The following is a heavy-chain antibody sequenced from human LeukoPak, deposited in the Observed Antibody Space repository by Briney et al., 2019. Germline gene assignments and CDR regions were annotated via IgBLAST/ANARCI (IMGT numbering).Heavy chain of an antibody. Sequence: GGSLRLSCAASGFTFSSYGMHWVRQAPGKGLEWVAFIRYDGSNKYYADSVKGRFTISRDNSKNTLYLQMNSLRAEDTAVYYCATPTYFYGSGSYYNPLDYWGQGTLVTVSS. CDR3: ATPTYFYGSGSYYNPLDY. CDR2: IRYDGSNK. V-gene: IGHV3-30*02. J-gene: IGHJ4*02. CDR1: GFTFSSYG. D-gene: IGHD3-10*01.